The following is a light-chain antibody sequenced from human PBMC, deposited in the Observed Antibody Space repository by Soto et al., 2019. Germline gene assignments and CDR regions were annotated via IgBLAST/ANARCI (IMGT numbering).Light chain of an antibody. CDR3: KQTYSSPIT. Sequence: DTQMNQSPSSLSASVGDSIAITCRASQSISSYLNWYQQKPGKAPKLLISAASILQSGVPSRFSGSGSGTDFTLTISNLQPEEFAGYYCKQTYSSPITVGQGTRLEIK. CDR1: QSISSY. J-gene: IGKJ5*01. CDR2: AAS. V-gene: IGKV1-39*01.